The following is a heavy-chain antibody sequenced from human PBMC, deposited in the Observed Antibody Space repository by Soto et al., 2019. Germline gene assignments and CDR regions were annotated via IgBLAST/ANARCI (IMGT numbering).Heavy chain of an antibody. CDR2: IFSNDEK. CDR3: ARAVIFSDASGYYLYFDY. D-gene: IGHD3-22*01. Sequence: QVTLKESGPVLVKPTKTLTLTCTVSGFSLRNIRVGVSWIRQPPGKAPEWLAHIFSNDEKSYSTSLKNRLTISRDTPRSQVILTMTDMDPEDTATYFCARAVIFSDASGYYLYFDYWGQGTQVTVSS. J-gene: IGHJ4*02. CDR1: GFSLRNIRVG. V-gene: IGHV2-26*01.